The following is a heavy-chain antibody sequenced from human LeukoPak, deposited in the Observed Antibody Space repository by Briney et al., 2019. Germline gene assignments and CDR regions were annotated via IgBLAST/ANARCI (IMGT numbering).Heavy chain of an antibody. Sequence: GGSLRLSCAASGFTFRSYGMHWVHQSPGKGLEWAAIIWFDGSNKYYAESVKGRFTISRDNSMNTLYLQMNSLRAEDTAVYYCAREGGTYPYNFDYWGQGTLVTVSS. V-gene: IGHV3-33*01. CDR3: AREGGTYPYNFDY. CDR1: GFTFRSYG. D-gene: IGHD1-14*01. J-gene: IGHJ4*02. CDR2: IWFDGSNK.